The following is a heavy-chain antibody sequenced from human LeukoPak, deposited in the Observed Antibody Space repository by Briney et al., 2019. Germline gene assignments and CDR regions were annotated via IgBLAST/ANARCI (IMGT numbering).Heavy chain of an antibody. V-gene: IGHV3-23*01. CDR2: ISGSGGST. Sequence: PGGSLRLSCAASGFTFSSYAMSWVRQAPGKGLEWVSAISGSGGSTYYADSVKGRFTISRDNSKNTLYLQMNSLRAEDTAVYYCAGDPGWYSGSYSLDYWGQGTLVTVSS. CDR3: AGDPGWYSGSYSLDY. D-gene: IGHD1-26*01. J-gene: IGHJ4*02. CDR1: GFTFSSYA.